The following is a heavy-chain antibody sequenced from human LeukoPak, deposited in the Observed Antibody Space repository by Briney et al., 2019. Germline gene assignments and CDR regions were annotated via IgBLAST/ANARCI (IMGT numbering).Heavy chain of an antibody. CDR1: GFTFNNAW. CDR3: TTRWWGDSSDYQDY. D-gene: IGHD3-22*01. V-gene: IGHV3-15*01. Sequence: SGGSLRLSCAASGFTFNNAWMSSVRQAPGKGLEWVGRIKSKSDDGTTDYAAPVKGRFTISRDDSKNTLYLQMNSLKTEDTAVYYCTTRWWGDSSDYQDYWGQGTLVTVSS. CDR2: IKSKSDDGTT. J-gene: IGHJ4*02.